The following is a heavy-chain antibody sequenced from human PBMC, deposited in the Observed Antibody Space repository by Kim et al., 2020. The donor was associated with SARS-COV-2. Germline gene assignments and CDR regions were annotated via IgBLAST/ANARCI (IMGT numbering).Heavy chain of an antibody. V-gene: IGHV3-30*01. Sequence: YADSVKGRFTISRDNSKNTLYLQMNSLRAEDTAVYYCARVELMEGSYFDYWGQGTLVTVSS. D-gene: IGHD2-8*01. CDR3: ARVELMEGSYFDY. J-gene: IGHJ4*02.